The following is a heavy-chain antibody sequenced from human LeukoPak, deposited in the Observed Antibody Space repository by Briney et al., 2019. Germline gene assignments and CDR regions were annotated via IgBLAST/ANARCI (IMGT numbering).Heavy chain of an antibody. J-gene: IGHJ4*02. D-gene: IGHD2-8*01. V-gene: IGHV4-34*01. CDR1: GGSFSGYY. CDR3: ARVGVSGVSSGAIDY. Sequence: SETLSLTCAVYGGSFSGYYWSWIRQPPGKGLEWIGEINHSGSTNYNPSLKSRVTISVDTSKNQFSLKLSSVTAADTAVYYCARVGVSGVSSGAIDYWGQGTLVIVSS. CDR2: INHSGST.